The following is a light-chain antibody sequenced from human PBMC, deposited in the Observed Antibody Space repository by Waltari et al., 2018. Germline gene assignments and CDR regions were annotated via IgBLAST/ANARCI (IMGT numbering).Light chain of an antibody. CDR3: GTRDSSLSAGVV. CDR2: DNN. J-gene: IGLJ2*01. V-gene: IGLV1-51*01. CDR1: SSNIGNNY. Sequence: QSVLTQPPSVSAAPGQKATISCSGSSSNIGNNYVSWYQQPPGTAPKLLIYDNNNRPSGNPDRFSGYKAGTSATLVITRLQGGDEANDYCGTRDSSLSAGVVFGGGTKLTVL.